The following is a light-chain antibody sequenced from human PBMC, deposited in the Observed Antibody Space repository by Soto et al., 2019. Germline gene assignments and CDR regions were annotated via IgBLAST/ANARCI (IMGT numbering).Light chain of an antibody. CDR1: SSDVGAYDY. Sequence: QSVLTQPASVSGSPGQSITISCTGTSSDVGAYDYVPWYQQHPDKAPKLMIYEVSYRPSGVSNRFSGSKSVNTATLTISGLQAEDEADYYCSSYTTSSTRVFGTGTKVTVL. J-gene: IGLJ1*01. V-gene: IGLV2-14*03. CDR3: SSYTTSSTRV. CDR2: EVS.